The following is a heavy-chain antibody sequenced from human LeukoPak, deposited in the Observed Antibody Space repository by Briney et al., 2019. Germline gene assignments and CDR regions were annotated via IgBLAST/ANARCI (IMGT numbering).Heavy chain of an antibody. Sequence: PGGSLRLSCAASGFTFSAYGIHWVRQAPGKGLEWVALISFDGTSKDYTDSVRGRFTISRDNSKNTLYLQMNSLRAEDTAVYYCAKDHGYSNQYYFYYYMDVWGKGTTVTVSS. J-gene: IGHJ6*03. CDR3: AKDHGYSNQYYFYYYMDV. V-gene: IGHV3-30*18. CDR1: GFTFSAYG. CDR2: ISFDGTSK. D-gene: IGHD5-18*01.